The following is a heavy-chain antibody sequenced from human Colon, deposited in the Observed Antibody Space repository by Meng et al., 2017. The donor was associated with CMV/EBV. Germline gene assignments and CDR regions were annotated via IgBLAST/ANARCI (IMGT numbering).Heavy chain of an antibody. CDR2: ISGSGERT. D-gene: IGHD4-17*01. Sequence: GGSLRLSCAASGFTFRNYAMSWARQDPGKGLEWVSTISGSGERTHYADSVKGRFTISRDNSKNTLVLQMDSLRAEDTATFYCARQGFGDYSYYFDHWGQGILVTVSS. J-gene: IGHJ4*02. CDR3: ARQGFGDYSYYFDH. CDR1: GFTFRNYA. V-gene: IGHV3-23*01.